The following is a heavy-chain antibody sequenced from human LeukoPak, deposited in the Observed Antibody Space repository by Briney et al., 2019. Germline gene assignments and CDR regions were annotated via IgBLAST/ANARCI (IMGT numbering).Heavy chain of an antibody. V-gene: IGHV4-38-2*02. CDR3: AKTHAHDYDILTGPGAFDI. Sequence: PSETLSLTCTVSGYSISSGYYWGWIRQPPGKGLEWIGSIYHSGSTYYNPSLKSRVTISVDTSKNQFSLKLSSVTAADTAVYYCAKTHAHDYDILTGPGAFDIWGQGTMVTVSS. J-gene: IGHJ3*02. D-gene: IGHD3-9*01. CDR2: IYHSGST. CDR1: GYSISSGYY.